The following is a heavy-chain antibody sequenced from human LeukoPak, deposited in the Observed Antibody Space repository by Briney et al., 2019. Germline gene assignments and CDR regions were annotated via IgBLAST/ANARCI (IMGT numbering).Heavy chain of an antibody. V-gene: IGHV3-48*01. Sequence: GGSLRLSYAASGFSFSTSSMNWVRQAPGRGLEWISYVSISSRAIYYGDSVKGRFSISRDHAQNTLHLQMNSLRAEDTAVYYCAKHPGLRTVANPGYYYNYMDVWGKGTTVTISS. CDR2: VSISSRAI. CDR3: AKHPGLRTVANPGYYYNYMDV. D-gene: IGHD4-23*01. J-gene: IGHJ6*03. CDR1: GFSFSTSS.